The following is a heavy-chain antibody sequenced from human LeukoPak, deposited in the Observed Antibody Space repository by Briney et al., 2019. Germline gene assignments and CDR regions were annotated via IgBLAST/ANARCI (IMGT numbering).Heavy chain of an antibody. V-gene: IGHV4-34*01. D-gene: IGHD3-22*01. CDR3: ARSPSKIVVVDAFDI. CDR2: INHSGST. J-gene: IGHJ3*02. Sequence: SETLSLTCTVSGGSISSYYWSWIRQPPGKGLEWIGEINHSGSTNYNPSLKSRVTISVDTSKNQFSLKLSSVTAADTAVYYCARSPSKIVVVDAFDIWGQGTMVTVSS. CDR1: GGSISSYY.